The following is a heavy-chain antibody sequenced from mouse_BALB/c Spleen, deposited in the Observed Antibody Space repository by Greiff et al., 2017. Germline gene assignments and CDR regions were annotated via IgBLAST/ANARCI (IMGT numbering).Heavy chain of an antibody. Sequence: VQLQQSGPGLVQPSQSLSITCTVSGFSLTSYGVHWVRQSPGKGLEWLGVIWSGGSTDYNAAFISRLSISKDNSKSQVFFKMNSLQANDTAIYYCATNRYDDAYYAMDYWGQGTSVTVSS. V-gene: IGHV2-2*02. CDR1: GFSLTSYG. CDR3: ATNRYDDAYYAMDY. J-gene: IGHJ4*01. CDR2: IWSGGST. D-gene: IGHD2-14*01.